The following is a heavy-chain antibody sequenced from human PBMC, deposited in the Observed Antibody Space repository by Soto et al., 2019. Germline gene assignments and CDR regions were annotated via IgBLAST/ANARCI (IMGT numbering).Heavy chain of an antibody. Sequence: QVQLVQSGAEVKKPGSSVKVSCKASGGTFSSYTISWVRQAPGQGLEWMGRIIPILGIANYAQKFQGRVPITADKSTSTAYMELSSLRSEDTAVYYCARVGCSSTSCYRSDSHNWFDPWGQGTLVTVSS. CDR2: IIPILGIA. J-gene: IGHJ5*02. V-gene: IGHV1-69*02. CDR3: ARVGCSSTSCYRSDSHNWFDP. D-gene: IGHD2-2*01. CDR1: GGTFSSYT.